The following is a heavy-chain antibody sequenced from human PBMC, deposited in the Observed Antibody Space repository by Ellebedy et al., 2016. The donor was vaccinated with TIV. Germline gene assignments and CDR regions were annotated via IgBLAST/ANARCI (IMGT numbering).Heavy chain of an antibody. CDR2: IIPIFGTA. J-gene: IGHJ6*02. V-gene: IGHV1-69*13. CDR3: ARDQKIYNGHKKFYYYYYGMDV. D-gene: IGHD1-14*01. Sequence: SVKVSXKASRGTFSSYAISWVRQAPGQGLEWMGGIIPIFGTANYAQKFQGRVTITADESTSTAYMELSSLRSEDTAVYYCARDQKIYNGHKKFYYYYYGMDVWGQGTTVTVSS. CDR1: RGTFSSYA.